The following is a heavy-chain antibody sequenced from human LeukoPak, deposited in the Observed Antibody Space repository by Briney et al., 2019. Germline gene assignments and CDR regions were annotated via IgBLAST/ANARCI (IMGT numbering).Heavy chain of an antibody. J-gene: IGHJ4*02. CDR3: ARDGESDGSCYFDY. Sequence: GGSLRLSCAASGFTFSSYSMNWVRQTPGKGLEWVSYISSSSSTIYYADSVKGRFTISRDNAKNSLYLQMNSLRAEDTAVYYCARDGESDGSCYFDYWGQGTLVTVSS. CDR2: ISSSSSTI. CDR1: GFTFSSYS. D-gene: IGHD2-15*01. V-gene: IGHV3-48*01.